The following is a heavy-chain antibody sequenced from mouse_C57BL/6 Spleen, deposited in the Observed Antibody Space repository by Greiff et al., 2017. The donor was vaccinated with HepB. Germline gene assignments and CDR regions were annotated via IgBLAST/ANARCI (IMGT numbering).Heavy chain of an antibody. V-gene: IGHV1-52*01. CDR3: AREEITTTYYFDY. Sequence: VQLQQPGAELVRPGSSVKLSCKASGYTFTSYWMHWVKQRPIQGLEWIGNIDPSDSETHYNQKFKDKATLTVDKSSSTAYMQLSSLTSEDSAVYYCAREEITTTYYFDYWGQGTTLTVSS. D-gene: IGHD2-4*01. CDR2: IDPSDSET. CDR1: GYTFTSYW. J-gene: IGHJ2*01.